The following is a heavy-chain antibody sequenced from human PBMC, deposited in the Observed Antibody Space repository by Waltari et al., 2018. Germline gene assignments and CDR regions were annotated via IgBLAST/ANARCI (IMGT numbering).Heavy chain of an antibody. Sequence: EVQLVESGGGLIQPGGSLRLSCATSGFTFSYNYMSWVRQAPGKRLGLVSVIYSCCNTYCADSVKGRFIISRDNSKSTLYLEMNSLRAEDTAVYYCARAGLGSPVEWLRLFDQWGQGTLVTVSS. J-gene: IGHJ4*02. V-gene: IGHV3-53*01. CDR3: ARAGLGSPVEWLRLFDQ. CDR1: GFTFSYNY. D-gene: IGHD5-12*01. CDR2: IYSCCNT.